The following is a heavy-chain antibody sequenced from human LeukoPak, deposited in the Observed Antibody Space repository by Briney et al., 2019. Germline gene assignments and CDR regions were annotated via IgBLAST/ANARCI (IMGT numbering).Heavy chain of an antibody. D-gene: IGHD4-17*01. V-gene: IGHV3-33*01. CDR1: GFTFSGYG. J-gene: IGHJ4*02. CDR2: IWYDGSNK. Sequence: GGSLRLSCAASGFTFSGYGMHWVRQAPGKGLEWVAVIWYDGSNKYYADSVKGRFTISRDNSKNTLYLQMNSLRAEDTAVYYCAREDGDYGFDYWGQGTLVTVSS. CDR3: AREDGDYGFDY.